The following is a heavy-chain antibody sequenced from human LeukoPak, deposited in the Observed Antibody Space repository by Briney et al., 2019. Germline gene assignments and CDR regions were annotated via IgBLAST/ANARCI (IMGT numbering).Heavy chain of an antibody. CDR2: ISSSGSTI. J-gene: IGHJ5*02. Sequence: GGSQRLSCAASGFTFSSYEMNWVSQAPGKGLEWGSYISSSGSTIYYADSVKGRFTISRDKAKKSLYMQMNSLRAEDTAVYYCARVGYCSGGSCSLSWFDPWGQGTLVTVSS. V-gene: IGHV3-48*03. CDR3: ARVGYCSGGSCSLSWFDP. CDR1: GFTFSSYE. D-gene: IGHD2-15*01.